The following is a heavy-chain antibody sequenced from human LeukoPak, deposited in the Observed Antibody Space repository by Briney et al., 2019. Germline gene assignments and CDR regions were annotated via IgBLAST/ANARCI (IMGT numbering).Heavy chain of an antibody. V-gene: IGHV3-13*01. CDR2: VGMAGET. J-gene: IGHJ6*02. Sequence: GGSLRLSCAASGFIFSDYDMHWVRQATGKGLEWVSAVGMAGETYYPDSVKGRVTSSRENAKNSLYLQMNSLSAEDTAVYYCARRASFHGMDVWGQGTTVTVSS. CDR3: ARRASFHGMDV. CDR1: GFIFSDYD.